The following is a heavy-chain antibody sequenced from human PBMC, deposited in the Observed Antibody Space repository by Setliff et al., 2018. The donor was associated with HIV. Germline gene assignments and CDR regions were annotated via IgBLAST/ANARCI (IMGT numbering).Heavy chain of an antibody. CDR1: GGSISGYY. Sequence: PSETLSLTCTSSGGSISGYYWSWIRQPAGKGLEWIGRMHTSGNTNYNPSLKSRVTMSVDTSKNQFSLRLSPVTAADTAVYYCARDQKGYSYGYFDSWGQGTLVTVS. V-gene: IGHV4-4*07. CDR2: MHTSGNT. CDR3: ARDQKGYSYGYFDS. D-gene: IGHD5-18*01. J-gene: IGHJ4*02.